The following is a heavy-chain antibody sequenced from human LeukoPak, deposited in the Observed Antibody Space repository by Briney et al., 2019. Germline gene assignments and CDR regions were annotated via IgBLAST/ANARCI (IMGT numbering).Heavy chain of an antibody. CDR1: GFIFNSHS. CDR2: ISSTSSYI. V-gene: IGHV3-21*01. J-gene: IGHJ6*03. Sequence: PGGSLRLSCAASGFIFNSHSMNWVRQAPGKGLEWVSSISSTSSYIYYADSVKSRFTISRDNAENSLYLQMNSLRAEDTAVYYCARSSGWYHRGPDYYYYYMDVWGKGTTVTVS. D-gene: IGHD6-19*01. CDR3: ARSSGWYHRGPDYYYYYMDV.